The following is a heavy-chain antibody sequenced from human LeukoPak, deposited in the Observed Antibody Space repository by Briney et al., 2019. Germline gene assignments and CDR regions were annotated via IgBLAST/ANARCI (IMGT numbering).Heavy chain of an antibody. CDR3: ARDFSGTPWYFDL. D-gene: IGHD6-13*01. CDR1: GGSFSGYY. CDR2: INHSGST. Sequence: PSETLSLTCAVYGGSFSGYYWSWIRQPPGKGLEWIGEINHSGSTNYNPSLKSRITISVDTSKNQFSLKLSSVTAADTAVYYCARDFSGTPWYFDLWGRGTLVTVSS. V-gene: IGHV4-34*01. J-gene: IGHJ2*01.